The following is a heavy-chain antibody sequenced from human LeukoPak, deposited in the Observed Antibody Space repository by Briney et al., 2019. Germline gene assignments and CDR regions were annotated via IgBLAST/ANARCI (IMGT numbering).Heavy chain of an antibody. CDR2: ISWNSDTI. D-gene: IGHD1/OR15-1a*01. V-gene: IGHV3-9*01. CDR3: AKDVLAQTSDY. Sequence: PGGSLRLSCAASGFTFDDYAMHWVRQAPGKGLEWVSGISWNSDTIGYADSAKGRFTISRDNAKNSLYLHMNSLRAEATALYYCAKDVLAQTSDYWGQGPLVTVSS. J-gene: IGHJ4*02. CDR1: GFTFDDYA.